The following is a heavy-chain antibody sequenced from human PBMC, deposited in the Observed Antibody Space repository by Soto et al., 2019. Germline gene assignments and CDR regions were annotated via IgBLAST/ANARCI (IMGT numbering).Heavy chain of an antibody. CDR2: ISAYNGNT. J-gene: IGHJ5*02. CDR3: ARVNGSGYHNWFGP. V-gene: IGHV1-18*01. D-gene: IGHD3-22*01. CDR1: GYTFTSYG. Sequence: QVQLVQSGAEVKKPGASVKVSCKASGYTFTSYGISWVRQAPGQGLEWMGWISAYNGNTNYALKLQGRVTMTTDTSSSTAYMELRSLLSDDTAVYYCARVNGSGYHNWFGPWGQGTLVTVSS.